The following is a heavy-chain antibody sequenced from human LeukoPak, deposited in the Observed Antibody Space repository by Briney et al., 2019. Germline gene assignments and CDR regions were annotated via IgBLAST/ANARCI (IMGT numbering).Heavy chain of an antibody. V-gene: IGHV3-48*03. Sequence: PGGSLRLSCAASGFTFSSYEMNWVRQAPGKGLEWVSYISSSGSTIYYADSVKGRFTISRDNAKNSLYLQMNSLRAEDTAVYYCARVGPSPYYYDSSGYSDAFDIWGQGTMVTVSS. J-gene: IGHJ3*02. CDR1: GFTFSSYE. CDR2: ISSSGSTI. D-gene: IGHD3-22*01. CDR3: ARVGPSPYYYDSSGYSDAFDI.